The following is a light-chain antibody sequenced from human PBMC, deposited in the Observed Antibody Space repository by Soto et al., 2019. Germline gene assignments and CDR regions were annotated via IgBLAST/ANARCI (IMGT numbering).Light chain of an antibody. CDR2: GAS. V-gene: IGKV3-20*01. J-gene: IGKJ2*01. CDR3: QQYGSSRYVT. Sequence: EIVLTQSPGTLSLSPGERATLSCRASQSVSSSYLAWYQQKTGQAPRLLIYGASSRATGIPDRFSGSGSGTDFTLTISRLEPEDFAVYYCQQYGSSRYVTFGQGTKLEIK. CDR1: QSVSSSY.